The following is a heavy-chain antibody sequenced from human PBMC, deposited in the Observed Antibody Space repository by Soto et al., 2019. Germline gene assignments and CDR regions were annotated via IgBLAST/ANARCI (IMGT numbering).Heavy chain of an antibody. CDR2: IYNSGST. J-gene: IGHJ4*02. D-gene: IGHD3-9*01. CDR1: NSSVNNRYY. CDR3: GRNPGARYFAC. Sequence: ETLALTCSVSNSSVNNRYYWGWIRQPPGKGLEWIASIYNSGSTHYNPSLKSRATISVYTSNNQFSLRLSSVTAADTAVYYCGRNPGARYFACGGQEPLVTVSS. V-gene: IGHV4-38-2*02.